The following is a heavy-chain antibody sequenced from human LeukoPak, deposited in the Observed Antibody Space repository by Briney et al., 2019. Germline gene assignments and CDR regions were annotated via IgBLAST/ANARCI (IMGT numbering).Heavy chain of an antibody. J-gene: IGHJ4*02. D-gene: IGHD5-12*01. V-gene: IGHV3-21*01. CDR3: ARDPFSGFDKRVYYFDY. CDR2: ISSRSTYI. CDR1: GFTFSRYG. Sequence: PGRSLRLSCAASGFTFSRYGMHWVRQAPGKGLEWVSSISSRSTYIYFADSVKGRFTISRDNAKNSLYLQMNSLRAEDTAVYYCARDPFSGFDKRVYYFDYWGQGALVTVSS.